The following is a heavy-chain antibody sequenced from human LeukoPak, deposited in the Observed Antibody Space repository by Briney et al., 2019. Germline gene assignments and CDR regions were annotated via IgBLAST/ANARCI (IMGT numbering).Heavy chain of an antibody. J-gene: IGHJ4*02. Sequence: GGSLRLSCVASGFTFSSYAMSWVRQAPGKGLEWVSAISGSGGSTYYADSVKGRFTISRDNSKNTLYLQMNSLRAEDTAVYYCAKPDGSGSYYNGLFDYWGQGTLVTVSS. CDR3: AKPDGSGSYYNGLFDY. CDR1: GFTFSSYA. D-gene: IGHD3-10*01. CDR2: ISGSGGST. V-gene: IGHV3-23*01.